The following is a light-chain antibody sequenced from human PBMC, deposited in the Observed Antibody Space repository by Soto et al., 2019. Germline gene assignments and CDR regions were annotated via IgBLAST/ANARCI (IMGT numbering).Light chain of an antibody. J-gene: IGLJ1*01. V-gene: IGLV2-14*01. CDR1: SSDVGGYNY. CDR3: SSYTSSTIYV. Sequence: LTQPASVSGSPGQSITISCTGTSSDVGGYNYVSWYQQHPGKAPKLMIYDVSNRPSGVSNRFSGSKSGNTASLTISGLQAEDETDYSCSSYTSSTIYVFGTGTKVTVL. CDR2: DVS.